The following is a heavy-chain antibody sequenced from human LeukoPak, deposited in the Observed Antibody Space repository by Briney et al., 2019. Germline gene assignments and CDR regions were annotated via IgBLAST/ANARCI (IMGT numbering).Heavy chain of an antibody. J-gene: IGHJ4*02. CDR2: IKQDGSEK. V-gene: IGHV3-7*01. D-gene: IGHD6-13*01. CDR3: ARDQVAAATDY. CDR1: GFTSSSDW. Sequence: GGSLRRSCAASGFTSSSDWMSWGRQAPGKGLEWVARIKQDGSEKDYVESVKGRFTISRDNAKNSLYLQMNSLRAEDTAVYYCARDQVAAATDYWGQGTLVTVSS.